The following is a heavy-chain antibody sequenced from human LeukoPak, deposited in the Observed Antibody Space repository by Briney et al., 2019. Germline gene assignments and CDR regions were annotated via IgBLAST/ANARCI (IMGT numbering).Heavy chain of an antibody. Sequence: GGSLRLSCAASGFTVSSNYMNWVRQAPGKGLEWVSVIYGGGNIYYADSVKGRFTTSRDNSKNTLYLQMNSLRAEDTAVYYCARGAGYNYPNYFDYWGQGTLVTVSS. V-gene: IGHV3-53*01. CDR1: GFTVSSNY. D-gene: IGHD5-24*01. CDR3: ARGAGYNYPNYFDY. CDR2: IYGGGNI. J-gene: IGHJ4*02.